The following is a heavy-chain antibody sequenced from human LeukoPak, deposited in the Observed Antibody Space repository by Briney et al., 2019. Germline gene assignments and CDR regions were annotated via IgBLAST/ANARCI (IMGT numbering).Heavy chain of an antibody. D-gene: IGHD6-13*01. CDR2: INTRTGSP. Sequence: ASVKVSCKASGYTFTSYAMNWVRQAPGQGLEWMGWINTRTGSPVYVQGFTGQFVFSLDTSVSTAYLQISSLKPEDTAVYYCARDRYSSSWPFEYWGQGTLVTVSS. V-gene: IGHV7-4-1*02. CDR1: GYTFTSYA. CDR3: ARDRYSSSWPFEY. J-gene: IGHJ4*02.